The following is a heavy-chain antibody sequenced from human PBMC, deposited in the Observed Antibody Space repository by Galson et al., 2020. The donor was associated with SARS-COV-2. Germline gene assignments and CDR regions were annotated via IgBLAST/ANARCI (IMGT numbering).Heavy chain of an antibody. CDR2: IYYSGST. Sequence: ETSETLSLTCTVSGGSISSYYWSWIRQPPGKGLEWIGYIYYSGSTNYNPSLKSRVTISVDTSKNQFSLKLSSVTAADTAVYYCARERGYGGGWGVWYYYYGMDVWGQGTTVTVSS. CDR1: GGSISSYY. CDR3: ARERGYGGGWGVWYYYYGMDV. J-gene: IGHJ6*02. D-gene: IGHD4-17*01. V-gene: IGHV4-59*01.